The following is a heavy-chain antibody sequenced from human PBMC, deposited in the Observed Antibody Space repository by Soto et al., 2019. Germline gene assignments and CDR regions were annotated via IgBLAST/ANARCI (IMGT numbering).Heavy chain of an antibody. CDR1: GGTFSSYA. V-gene: IGHV1-69*13. CDR2: IIPIFGTA. Sequence: ASVKVSCKASGGTFSSYAISWVRQAPGQGLEWMGGIIPIFGTANYAQKFQGRVTITADESTSTAYMELSSLRSEDTAVYYCARGVNYGDYRHGAFDIWGQGTMVTVSS. CDR3: ARGVNYGDYRHGAFDI. J-gene: IGHJ3*02. D-gene: IGHD4-17*01.